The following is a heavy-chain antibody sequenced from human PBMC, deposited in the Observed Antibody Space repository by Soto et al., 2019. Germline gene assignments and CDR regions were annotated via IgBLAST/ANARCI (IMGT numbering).Heavy chain of an antibody. J-gene: IGHJ2*01. V-gene: IGHV3-30-3*01. D-gene: IGHD4-4*01. Sequence: PGGSLRLSCAASGSTFSSYAMHWVRQAPGKGLEWVAVISYDGSNKYYADSVKGRFTISRDNSKNTLYLQMNSLRTEDMAVYYCARPLWRDDYNWGYFDLWGRGTLVTVSS. CDR1: GSTFSSYA. CDR2: ISYDGSNK. CDR3: ARPLWRDDYNWGYFDL.